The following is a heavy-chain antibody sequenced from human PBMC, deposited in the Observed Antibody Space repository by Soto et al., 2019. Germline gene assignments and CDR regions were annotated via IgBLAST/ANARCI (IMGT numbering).Heavy chain of an antibody. CDR2: ISTYNGNT. CDR1: VYIFTSYG. V-gene: IGHV1-18*04. D-gene: IGHD2-15*01. Sequence: GASVTDSRQCSVYIFTSYGTSGVRQARGKEGEWMGWISTYNGNTNYAQKLQGRVTMTADTSTSTAYMELRSLRSDDTAVYYCSRGHRDHVVLVAAAPCGPWGQGTLVTVSS. CDR3: SRGHRDHVVLVAAAPCGP. J-gene: IGHJ5*02.